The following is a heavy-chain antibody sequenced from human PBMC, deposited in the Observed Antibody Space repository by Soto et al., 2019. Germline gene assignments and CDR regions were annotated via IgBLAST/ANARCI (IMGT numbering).Heavy chain of an antibody. J-gene: IGHJ4*02. D-gene: IGHD4-17*01. CDR1: GGTFNMYT. CDR3: ARDRGDVYGDYA. V-gene: IGHV1-69*08. Sequence: VQLVHSGAEVKKPGSSVKVSCKASGGTFNMYTFNWVRQAPEQGLEWMGRIIPILNRANYARKFQGRVTITADESTSTAYMVLGSLRSEYTAVYCCARDRGDVYGDYARGQGTLVIVSS. CDR2: IIPILNRA.